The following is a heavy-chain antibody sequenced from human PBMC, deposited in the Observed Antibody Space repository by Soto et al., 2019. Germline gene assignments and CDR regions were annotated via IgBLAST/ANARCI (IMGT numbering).Heavy chain of an antibody. CDR2: ISAYNGNT. J-gene: IGHJ4*02. CDR3: ARELGGSYYAPDNY. D-gene: IGHD1-26*01. V-gene: IGHV1-18*01. CDR1: GYTFTSYG. Sequence: QVQLVQSGAEVKKPGASVKVSCKASGYTFTSYGISWVRQAPGQGLEWMGWISAYNGNTNYAQKLQGRVTMTTDTSSSTAYMDPRLVRCDHSALYYCARELGGSYYAPDNYWGEGTMVTVA.